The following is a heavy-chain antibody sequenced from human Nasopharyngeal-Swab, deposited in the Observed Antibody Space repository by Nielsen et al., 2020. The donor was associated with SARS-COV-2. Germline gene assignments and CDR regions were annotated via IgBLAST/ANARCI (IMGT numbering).Heavy chain of an antibody. V-gene: IGHV1-69*04. CDR1: GGTFSSYA. Sequence: SVKVSCKASGGTFSSYAITWVRQAPGQGLGWMGRIIPILDIGRYAQKFQGRVTITADKSTNTAYMELSSLTSEDTAVYYCARDLWLETDYYYLGMDVWGQGTTVTVSS. CDR3: ARDLWLETDYYYLGMDV. CDR2: IIPILDIG. D-gene: IGHD6-19*01. J-gene: IGHJ6*02.